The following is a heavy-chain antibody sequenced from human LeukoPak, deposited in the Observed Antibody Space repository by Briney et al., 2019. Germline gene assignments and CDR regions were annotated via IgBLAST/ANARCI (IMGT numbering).Heavy chain of an antibody. CDR1: GFTFTSYA. CDR3: AKPRAMTTGVGRYFDL. V-gene: IGHV3-23*01. Sequence: GGSLRLSCGASGFTFTSYAMSWIRQAPGRGLEWVSAISGGGENTYYGDSVKGRFTISRDNSKNTLYLQMNSLRAEDTATYYCAKPRAMTTGVGRYFDLWGRGTLVTVSS. J-gene: IGHJ2*01. D-gene: IGHD1-1*01. CDR2: ISGGGENT.